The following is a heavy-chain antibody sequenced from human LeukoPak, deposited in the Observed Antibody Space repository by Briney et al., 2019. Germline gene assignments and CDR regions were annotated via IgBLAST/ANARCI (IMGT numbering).Heavy chain of an antibody. D-gene: IGHD6-19*01. J-gene: IGHJ4*02. CDR2: LYSGGTT. CDR3: ARGHIAVAGHYGAGPSDS. V-gene: IGHV3-53*01. Sequence: PGGSLRLSCAASGFTFSDYYMSWIRQAPGKGLEWVSMLYSGGTTYYADSVKGRFTISRDNSKNSLYLQMNSLRAEDTAVYYCARGHIAVAGHYGAGPSDSWGQGTLVTVSS. CDR1: GFTFSDYY.